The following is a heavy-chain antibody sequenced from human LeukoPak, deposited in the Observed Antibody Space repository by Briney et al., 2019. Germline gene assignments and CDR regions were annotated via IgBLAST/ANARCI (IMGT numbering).Heavy chain of an antibody. Sequence: GGSLRLSCAASGFTFSSYSMNWVRQAPGKGLEWVSSISSSSSYIYYADSVKGRFTISRDNAKNSLYLQMNSLRAVDTAVYYCARDPGSWYYFDYWGQGTLVTVSS. D-gene: IGHD6-13*01. CDR3: ARDPGSWYYFDY. CDR2: ISSSSSYI. CDR1: GFTFSSYS. V-gene: IGHV3-21*01. J-gene: IGHJ4*02.